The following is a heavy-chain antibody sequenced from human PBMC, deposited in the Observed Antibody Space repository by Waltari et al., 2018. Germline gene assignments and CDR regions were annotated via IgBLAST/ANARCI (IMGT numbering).Heavy chain of an antibody. CDR1: GFSLTPNGVG. V-gene: IGHV2-5*01. CDR3: AHEFGAFDF. D-gene: IGHD3-16*01. Sequence: QITLKESGPTLVKPTQTLVLTFTFSGFSLTPNGVGVGWIRQPPGKAPEWLALIYWNDDERYNPSLRSRLTITKDTSKNQVVLTMTNMDPVETATYFCAHEFGAFDFWGQGTMVTVSS. J-gene: IGHJ3*01. CDR2: IYWNDDE.